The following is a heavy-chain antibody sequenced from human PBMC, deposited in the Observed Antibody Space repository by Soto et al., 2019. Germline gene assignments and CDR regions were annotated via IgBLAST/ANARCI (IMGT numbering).Heavy chain of an antibody. J-gene: IGHJ4*02. Sequence: GGSLRLSCSASGFTFSSFAMSWVRQAPGKGLEWVSSISGSGESTYYADSVKGRLSISRDNSKKKLYLQMNSLRAEDTAVYYCAKRREGGYYIFDYWGQGTPVTVSS. D-gene: IGHD3-10*01. V-gene: IGHV3-23*01. CDR1: GFTFSSFA. CDR3: AKRREGGYYIFDY. CDR2: ISGSGEST.